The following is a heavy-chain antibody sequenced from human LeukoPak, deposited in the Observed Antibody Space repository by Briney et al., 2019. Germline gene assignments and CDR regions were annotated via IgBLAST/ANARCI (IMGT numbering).Heavy chain of an antibody. CDR3: VKDVGGSYAFDY. J-gene: IGHJ4*02. CDR1: GFTFSRYA. D-gene: IGHD1-26*01. CDR2: INDNGGRT. Sequence: GGSLRLSCSASGFTFSRYAMHWVRQAPGKGLEYVSGINDNGGRTHYGDSVKGRFSISRDNSKNTLHLQMSTLRAEDTALYYCVKDVGGSYAFDYWGQAILVTVAS. V-gene: IGHV3-64D*09.